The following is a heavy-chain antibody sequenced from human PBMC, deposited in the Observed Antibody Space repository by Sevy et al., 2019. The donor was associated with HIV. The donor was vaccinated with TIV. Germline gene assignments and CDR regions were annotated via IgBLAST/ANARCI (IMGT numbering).Heavy chain of an antibody. CDR3: TRASGYSSSWYIWYFDL. D-gene: IGHD6-13*01. CDR1: GFTFSSYW. V-gene: IGHV3-74*01. CDR2: INSDGSST. J-gene: IGHJ2*01. Sequence: GGSLRLSCAASGFTFSSYWMHWVRQAPGKGLVWVSRINSDGSSTSYADSVKGRFTISRDNAKNTLYLQMNSLRAEDTAVYYCTRASGYSSSWYIWYFDLWGRGTLVTVSS.